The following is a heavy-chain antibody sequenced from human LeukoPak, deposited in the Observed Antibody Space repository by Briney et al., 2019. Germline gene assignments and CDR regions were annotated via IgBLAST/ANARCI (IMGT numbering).Heavy chain of an antibody. V-gene: IGHV4-4*07. CDR3: ARAGPYYDILTGYYLYYFDY. J-gene: IGHJ4*02. D-gene: IGHD3-9*01. CDR1: GGSISSYY. CDR2: IYTSGST. Sequence: SETLSLTCTVSGGSISSYYWSWIQQPAGKGLEWIGRIYTSGSTNYNPSLKSRVTMSVDTSKNQFSLKLSSVTAADTAVYYCARAGPYYDILTGYYLYYFDYWGQGTLVTVSS.